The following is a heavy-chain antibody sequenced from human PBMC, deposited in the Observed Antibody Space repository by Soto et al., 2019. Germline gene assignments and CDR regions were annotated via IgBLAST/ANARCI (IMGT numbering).Heavy chain of an antibody. D-gene: IGHD3-3*01. CDR3: ARGGYDFWSGYYTFDY. CDR2: INPNSGGT. V-gene: IGHV1-2*04. Sequence: ASVKVSCKASGYTFTGYYMHWVRQAPGQGLEWMGWINPNSGGTNYAQKFQGWVTMTRDTSTSTAYMELSRLRSDDTAVYYCARGGYDFWSGYYTFDYWGQGTLVTVSS. J-gene: IGHJ4*02. CDR1: GYTFTGYY.